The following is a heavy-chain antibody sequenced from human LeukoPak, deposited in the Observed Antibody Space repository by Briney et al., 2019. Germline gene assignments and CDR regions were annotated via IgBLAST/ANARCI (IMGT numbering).Heavy chain of an antibody. CDR1: GFTLSSYA. D-gene: IGHD5-24*01. CDR3: AKDDAWLQYGN. J-gene: IGHJ4*02. V-gene: IGHV3-23*01. Sequence: GGSLRLSCAASGFTLSSYAMSWVRQAPGKGLEWVSAISDTGNTYHADSVKGRFTISRDSSKNTLFLQMNRLRPEDAAVYYCAKDDAWLQYGNWGRGTLVTVSS. CDR2: ISDTGNT.